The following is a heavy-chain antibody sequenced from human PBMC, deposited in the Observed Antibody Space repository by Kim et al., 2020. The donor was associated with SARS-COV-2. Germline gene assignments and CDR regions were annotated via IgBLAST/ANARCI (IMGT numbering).Heavy chain of an antibody. V-gene: IGHV3-30*04. D-gene: IGHD3-22*01. CDR3: ARVARAITMIVVGAFDI. Sequence: GGSLRLSCAASGFTFSSYAMHWVRQAPGKGLEWVAVISYDGSNKYYADSVKGRFTISRDNSKNTLYLQMNSLRAEDTAVYYCARVARAITMIVVGAFDIWGQGTMVTVSS. CDR2: ISYDGSNK. J-gene: IGHJ3*02. CDR1: GFTFSSYA.